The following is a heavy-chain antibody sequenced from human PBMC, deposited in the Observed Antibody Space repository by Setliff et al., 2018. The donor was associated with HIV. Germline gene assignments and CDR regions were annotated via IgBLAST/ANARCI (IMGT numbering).Heavy chain of an antibody. D-gene: IGHD2-21*02. CDR3: ARLWLHYGDDIPKFAP. J-gene: IGHJ5*02. CDR2: INHRGST. V-gene: IGHV4-34*01. Sequence: SETLSLTCAVYGGSFSNYYWSWIRQPPGKGLEWIGEINHRGSTNYNPSLKSRVSISVDTSKNQFSLRLTSLTAADTAVYFCARLWLHYGDDIPKFAPWGQGILVTVSS. CDR1: GGSFSNYY.